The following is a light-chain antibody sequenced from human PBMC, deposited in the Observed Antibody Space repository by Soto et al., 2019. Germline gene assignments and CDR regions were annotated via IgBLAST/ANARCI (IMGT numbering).Light chain of an antibody. V-gene: IGKV3-20*01. Sequence: EIVLTQSPGTLSLSPGERATLSCRASQSVSSSYLAWYQQKPGQAPRLLIYAASSRATGIPDRFSGSGSGTDFTLTISSLEPEDFAVYYGQQYGSSPWTFGQGTKVEIK. CDR3: QQYGSSPWT. CDR1: QSVSSSY. J-gene: IGKJ1*01. CDR2: AAS.